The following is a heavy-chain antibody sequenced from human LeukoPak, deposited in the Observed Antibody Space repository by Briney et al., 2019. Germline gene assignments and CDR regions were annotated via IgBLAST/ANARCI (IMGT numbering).Heavy chain of an antibody. CDR2: ISWDGGST. J-gene: IGHJ3*02. CDR3: ARDKGIAAAGDDAFDI. D-gene: IGHD6-13*01. CDR1: GFTFDHYT. V-gene: IGHV3-43*01. Sequence: TGGSLRLSCAASGFTFDHYTMHWVRQAPGKGLEWVSLISWDGGSTYYADSVKGRFTISRDNSKNSLSLQMNSLRAEDTAVYYCARDKGIAAAGDDAFDIWGQGTMVTVSS.